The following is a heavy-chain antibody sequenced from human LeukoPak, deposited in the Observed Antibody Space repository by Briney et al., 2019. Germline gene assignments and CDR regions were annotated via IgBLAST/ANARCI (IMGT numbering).Heavy chain of an antibody. CDR3: ARETLGDYYDY. CDR2: IFTSGST. V-gene: IGHV4-61*02. J-gene: IGHJ4*02. Sequence: PSETLSLTCNVSGASISTGSYYWNWIQQPAGRGLECIGRIFTSGSTDYNPSLKSRVTISLDKSKNQISLKVTSVTAADTAVYYCARETLGDYYDYWGQGTLVTVSS. CDR1: GASISTGSYY.